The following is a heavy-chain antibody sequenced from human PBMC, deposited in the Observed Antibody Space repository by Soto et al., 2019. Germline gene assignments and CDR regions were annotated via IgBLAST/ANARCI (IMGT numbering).Heavy chain of an antibody. V-gene: IGHV1-46*01. CDR2: IHPSGDT. CDR3: VRGYCTTSPCSGDFQF. Sequence: QVQLVQSGAELKKPGASVKVACKASGYKFTTYFIHWVRQAPGQGLEWMGMIHPSGDTGYAQKFRGRVTKTIDTSTTTAYMELRNLTSEDTAVYFSVRGYCTTSPCSGDFQFWGQGSLVTVS. CDR1: GYKFTTYF. J-gene: IGHJ1*01. D-gene: IGHD2-15*01.